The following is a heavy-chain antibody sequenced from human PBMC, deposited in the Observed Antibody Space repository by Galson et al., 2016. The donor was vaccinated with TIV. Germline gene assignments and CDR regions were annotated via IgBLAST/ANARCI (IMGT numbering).Heavy chain of an antibody. D-gene: IGHD2-2*01. Sequence: SVKVSCKASGYTFTSYHLHWVRQAPGQGLEWMGIIKDTGVTTTYPQRFQGRLTITRDTSTTTVHMELSSLRSEDTAVYYCAREMPATFFFDYWGQGTLVTVSS. J-gene: IGHJ4*02. V-gene: IGHV1-46*01. CDR2: IKDTGVTT. CDR3: AREMPATFFFDY. CDR1: GYTFTSYH.